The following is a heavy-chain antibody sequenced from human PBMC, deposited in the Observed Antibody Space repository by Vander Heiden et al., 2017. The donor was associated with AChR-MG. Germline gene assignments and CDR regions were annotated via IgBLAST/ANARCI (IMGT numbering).Heavy chain of an antibody. CDR1: GFTFTSYG. J-gene: IGHJ4*02. CDR2: ISYDGSNK. V-gene: IGHV3-30*18. CDR3: AKDGWFGELSTSDY. D-gene: IGHD3-10*01. Sequence: QVQLVESGGNVVQPGRSLRLSCAASGFTFTSYGMRWVSQAPGKGLEWVAVISYDGSNKYYADSVKGRFTISRDNSKSTLYLQMNSLRAEDTAVYYCAKDGWFGELSTSDYWGQGTLVTVSS.